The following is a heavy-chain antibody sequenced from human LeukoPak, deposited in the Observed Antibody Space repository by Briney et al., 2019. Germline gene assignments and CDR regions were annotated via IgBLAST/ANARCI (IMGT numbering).Heavy chain of an antibody. CDR3: ARGGGSYPYYYMDV. Sequence: GGSLRLSCAASGFTFSIYSMNWVRQAPGKWLEWVSSISSSSSYIYYADSVKGRFTISRDNAKNSLYLQMNSVRAEDTAVYYCARGGGSYPYYYMDVWGKGTRVTVSS. D-gene: IGHD1-26*01. J-gene: IGHJ6*03. CDR2: ISSSSSYI. CDR1: GFTFSIYS. V-gene: IGHV3-21*01.